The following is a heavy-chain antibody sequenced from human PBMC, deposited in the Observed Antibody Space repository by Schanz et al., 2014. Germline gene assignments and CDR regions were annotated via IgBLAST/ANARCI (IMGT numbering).Heavy chain of an antibody. V-gene: IGHV3-20*04. CDR3: ARDSNGDDGYRFWFDS. D-gene: IGHD4-17*01. CDR2: INWSDGGST. J-gene: IGHJ5*01. CDR1: GFTFENYA. Sequence: EVQLVESGGGVVRPGGSPRLSCAASGFTFENYALTWVRQVPGKGLEWVSRINWSDGGSTGYADSVRGRFTISRDNAKNSLYLEMNSLRVEDTAIYYCARDSNGDDGYRFWFDSWGQGTLVTVSP.